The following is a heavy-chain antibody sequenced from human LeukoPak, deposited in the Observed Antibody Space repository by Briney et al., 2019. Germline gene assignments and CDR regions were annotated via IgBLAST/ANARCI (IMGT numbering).Heavy chain of an antibody. D-gene: IGHD1-26*01. J-gene: IGHJ4*02. CDR1: GGSISSYY. Sequence: SETLSLTCTVSGGSISSYYWSWIRQPPGKGLEWIGYIYYSGSTNYNPSLKSRVTISVDTSKNQFSLKLSSVTAADTAVYYCARAVYVGATLYFDYWGQGTLVTVSS. CDR2: IYYSGST. CDR3: ARAVYVGATLYFDY. V-gene: IGHV4-59*01.